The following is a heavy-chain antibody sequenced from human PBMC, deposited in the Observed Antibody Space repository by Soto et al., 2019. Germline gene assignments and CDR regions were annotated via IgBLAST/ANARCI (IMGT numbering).Heavy chain of an antibody. J-gene: IGHJ4*02. Sequence: SVKVSCKASGGTFSSYTISWVRQAPGQGLEWMGRIIPILGIANYAQKFQGRVTITADESTSTAYMELSSLRSEDTAVYYCARDSRGFGESDYWGQGTLVTVSS. D-gene: IGHD3-10*01. CDR3: ARDSRGFGESDY. CDR1: GGTFSSYT. V-gene: IGHV1-69*04. CDR2: IIPILGIA.